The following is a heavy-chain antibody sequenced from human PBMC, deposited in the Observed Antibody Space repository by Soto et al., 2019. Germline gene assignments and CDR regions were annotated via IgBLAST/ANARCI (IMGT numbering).Heavy chain of an antibody. J-gene: IGHJ5*02. CDR2: ISPGSRYP. V-gene: IGHV3-11*06. D-gene: IGHD2-15*01. Sequence: VGSLILSCAVSGFTFGYSSMWWIRQAPGKGLEWLSYISPGSRYPAYADSVKGRFTISRDNAKRSLYLQMMSLTAEDTAIYYCVRGGGGGLFDPWGQGTMVTGSS. CDR1: GFTFGYSS. CDR3: VRGGGGGLFDP.